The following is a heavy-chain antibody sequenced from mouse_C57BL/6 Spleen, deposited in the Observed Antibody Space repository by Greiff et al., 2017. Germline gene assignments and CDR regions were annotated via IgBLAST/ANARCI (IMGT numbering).Heavy chain of an antibody. V-gene: IGHV14-2*01. CDR3: ARGPSQAAYAMDY. CDR2: IDPEDGET. Sequence: EVMLVESGAELVKPGASVKLSCTASGFNIKDYYMHWVKQRTEQGLEWIGRIDPEDGETKYAPKFQGKATITADTSSNTAYLQLSSLTSEDTAVYYCARGPSQAAYAMDYWGQGTSVTVSS. CDR1: GFNIKDYY. D-gene: IGHD3-2*02. J-gene: IGHJ4*01.